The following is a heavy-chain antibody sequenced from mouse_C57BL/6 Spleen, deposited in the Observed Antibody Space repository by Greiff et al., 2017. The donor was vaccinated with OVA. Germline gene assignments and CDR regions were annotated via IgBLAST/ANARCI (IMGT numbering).Heavy chain of an antibody. CDR3: ARQTLGNSYFDY. CDR1: GFTFSSYG. J-gene: IGHJ2*01. Sequence: EVKLVESGGDLVKPGGSLKLSCAASGFTFSSYGMSWVRQTPDKRLEWVATISSGGSYTYYPDSVKGRFTISRNNAKNTLYLQMSMLKSEDTAMYYCARQTLGNSYFDYWGQGTTLTVSS. CDR2: ISSGGSYT. V-gene: IGHV5-6*01.